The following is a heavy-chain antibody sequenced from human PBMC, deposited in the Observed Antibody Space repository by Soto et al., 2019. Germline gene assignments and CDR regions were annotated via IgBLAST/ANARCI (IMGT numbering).Heavy chain of an antibody. CDR3: ARDLGWSGRGVEAYYYYGMDV. J-gene: IGHJ6*02. V-gene: IGHV1-3*01. Sequence: ASVKVSCKASGYTFTNYAIHWVRQAPGQRLEWMGWINAGNGKTKYSQNFQGRVTITRDTSANIAYMELSSLRSEDTAVYYCARDLGWSGRGVEAYYYYGMDVWGQGTTVTVSS. CDR2: INAGNGKT. CDR1: GYTFTNYA. D-gene: IGHD3-10*01.